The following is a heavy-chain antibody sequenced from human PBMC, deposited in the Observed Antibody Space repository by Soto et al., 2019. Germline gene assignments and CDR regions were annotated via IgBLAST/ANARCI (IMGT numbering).Heavy chain of an antibody. Sequence: PGWSLILSCAASGFTFSSYAMSWVRQAPGKGLEWVSTISDSGNNTYSTDSVKGRFTISRDNSKNTLYLQMNSLRDEDTAVYYCARDRDCDPLWGKPDFDLCGQGTMVTVYS. CDR1: GFTFSSYA. J-gene: IGHJ4*02. D-gene: IGHD1-26*01. V-gene: IGHV3-23*01. CDR3: ARDRDCDPLWGKPDFDL. CDR2: ISDSGNNT.